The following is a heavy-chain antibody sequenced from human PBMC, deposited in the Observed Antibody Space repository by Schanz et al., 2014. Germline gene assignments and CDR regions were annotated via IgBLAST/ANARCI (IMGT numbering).Heavy chain of an antibody. CDR2: ISHDGNNK. CDR1: GFTFNNYG. CDR3: VREENYPSFLGYYYYMDV. J-gene: IGHJ6*03. Sequence: QVQVVESGGGVVQPGRSLRLSCVASGFTFNNYGMHWVRQAPGKGLGWAALISHDGNNKHYVDSVEGRFTISRDNSKSMLFLEMSSLRVEDTAVYYCVREENYPSFLGYYYYMDVWGKGTSVTVSS. D-gene: IGHD3-10*01. V-gene: IGHV3-30*19.